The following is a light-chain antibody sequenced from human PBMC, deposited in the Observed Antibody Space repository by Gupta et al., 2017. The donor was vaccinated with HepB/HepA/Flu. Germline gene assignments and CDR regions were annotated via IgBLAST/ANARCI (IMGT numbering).Light chain of an antibody. CDR3: QQYGSSPIT. J-gene: IGKJ5*01. CDR2: GAS. CDR1: QSVSSSY. V-gene: IGKV3-20*01. Sequence: IGLTQSLGTLSLSQGERAPLSCRASQSVSSSYLAWYQQKPGQAPRLLISGASSRATGIPDRFSGSGSGTDLILTISRLEPEDFALYYCQQYGSSPITFGHGTRLDIK.